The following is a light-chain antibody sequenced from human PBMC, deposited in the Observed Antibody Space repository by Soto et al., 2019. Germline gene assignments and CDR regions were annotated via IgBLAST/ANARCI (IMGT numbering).Light chain of an antibody. J-gene: IGLJ1*01. V-gene: IGLV1-40*01. Sequence: QSVLTQPPSVSGAPGQRVTISCTGSSSNIGAGYDVHWYQQLPGTAPKLLIYDNSNRPSGVPDRFSGSESGTSVSLAITGLQAEDEADYYCQSYDSSLSGYVFGTGTKVTVL. CDR1: SSNIGAGYD. CDR2: DNS. CDR3: QSYDSSLSGYV.